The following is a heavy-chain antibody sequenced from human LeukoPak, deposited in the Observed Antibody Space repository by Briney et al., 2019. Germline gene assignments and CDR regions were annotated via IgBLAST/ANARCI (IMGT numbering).Heavy chain of an antibody. J-gene: IGHJ6*03. CDR3: ARSPALYYYFYMDV. CDR2: ISCGGNYM. Sequence: GGSLRLSCAASESTFRNYSMNWVRQAPGKGLEWVSSISCGGNYMFYVNSVKGRFTISRDNLKNSLFLQMNTLRAEDTAVYYCARSPALYYYFYMDVWGKRTTVTVSS. V-gene: IGHV3-21*01. CDR1: ESTFRNYS. D-gene: IGHD2-2*02.